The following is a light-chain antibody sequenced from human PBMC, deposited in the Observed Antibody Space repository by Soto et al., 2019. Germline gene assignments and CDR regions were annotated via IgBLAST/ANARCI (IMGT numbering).Light chain of an antibody. CDR1: QSVSSNY. J-gene: IGKJ5*01. CDR2: GVS. CDR3: QQYNPSPAIT. V-gene: IGKV3-20*01. Sequence: TVLTQSPGTLSLSPGERATLSCRASQSVSSNYLVWYQQKPGQPPRLLISGVSTRATGIPDRFSGSGSGTDFTLTISTLEPEDVAVYYCQQYNPSPAITFGQGTRVEI.